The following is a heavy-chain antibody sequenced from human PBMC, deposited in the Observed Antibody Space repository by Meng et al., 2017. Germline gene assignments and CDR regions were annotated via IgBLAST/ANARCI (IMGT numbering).Heavy chain of an antibody. CDR3: ARENGADYYDSSGSPKHGMDV. Sequence: GESLKISCAASGFTFSSYAMSWVRQAPGKGLEWVSAISGSGGGTSYADSVKGRFTISRDNSKNTLYLQLNSLRAEDTAVYYCARENGADYYDSSGSPKHGMDVWGQGTTVTVSS. D-gene: IGHD3-22*01. CDR2: ISGSGGGT. CDR1: GFTFSSYA. J-gene: IGHJ6*02. V-gene: IGHV3-23*01.